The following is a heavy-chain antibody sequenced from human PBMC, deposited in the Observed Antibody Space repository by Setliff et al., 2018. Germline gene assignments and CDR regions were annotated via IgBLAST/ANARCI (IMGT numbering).Heavy chain of an antibody. V-gene: IGHV1-46*01. CDR3: ARVSNHYDSSGYAPYYYYGMDV. CDR1: GGTFSNYA. D-gene: IGHD3-22*01. CDR2: INPSGGTT. J-gene: IGHJ6*02. Sequence: ASVKVSCKASGGTFSNYAISWVRQAPGQGLEWMGIINPSGGTTGYAQRFQGRVTMTGDTSTSTVYMELSSLRSEDTAVYYCARVSNHYDSSGYAPYYYYGMDVWGQGTTVTVSS.